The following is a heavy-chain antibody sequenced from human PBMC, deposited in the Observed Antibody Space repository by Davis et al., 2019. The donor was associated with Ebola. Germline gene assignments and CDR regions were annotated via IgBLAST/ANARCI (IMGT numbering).Heavy chain of an antibody. CDR3: ARGGTWNLDYGMDV. V-gene: IGHV1-69*04. J-gene: IGHJ6*02. D-gene: IGHD1-1*01. CDR1: GGTFSSDG. CDR2: IIPIVGIA. Sequence: AASVKVSCKASGGTFSSDGISRVRQAPGQGLEWMGRIIPIVGIANYAPKFKGRVTITADKSTSTANMEVNSLRSEDTAVYYCARGGTWNLDYGMDVWGQGTTVTVSS.